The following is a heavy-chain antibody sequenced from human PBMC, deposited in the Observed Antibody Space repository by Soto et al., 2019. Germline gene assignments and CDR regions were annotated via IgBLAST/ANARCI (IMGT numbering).Heavy chain of an antibody. Sequence: ASETLSLTCAVSGGSISSGGYSWSWIRQPPGKGLEWIGYIYHSGSTYYNPSLKSRVTISVDRSKNQFSLKLSSVTAADTAVYYCARASYYYGSGSYYYYYGMDVWGQGTTVTVSS. CDR1: GGSISSGGYS. CDR3: ARASYYYGSGSYYYYYGMDV. V-gene: IGHV4-30-2*01. D-gene: IGHD3-10*01. CDR2: IYHSGST. J-gene: IGHJ6*02.